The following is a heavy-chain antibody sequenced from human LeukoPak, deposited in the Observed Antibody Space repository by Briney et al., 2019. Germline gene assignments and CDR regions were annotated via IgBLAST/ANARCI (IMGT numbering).Heavy chain of an antibody. V-gene: IGHV3-20*04. J-gene: IGHJ4*02. CDR1: GFSFDDYG. CDR3: ARAAGYSSNWYEY. Sequence: GGSLRLSCAASGFSFDDYGMSWVRQAPGKGLVWVSGINWNGDKIGYADSVKGRFTISRDNAKNSLYLQMNSLRAEDTAFYYCARAAGYSSNWYEYWGQGTLVTVSS. CDR2: INWNGDKI. D-gene: IGHD6-13*01.